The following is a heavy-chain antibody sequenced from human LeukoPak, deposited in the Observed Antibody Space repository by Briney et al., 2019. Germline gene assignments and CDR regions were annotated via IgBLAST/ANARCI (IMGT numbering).Heavy chain of an antibody. CDR1: GFTFDDYG. J-gene: IGHJ5*02. V-gene: IGHV3-20*04. Sequence: GGSLRLSCAASGFTFDDYGMSWVRQAPGKGLKWVSGINWNGGSTGYADSVKGRFTISRDNAKNSLYLQMNSLRAEDTALYYCARVVGSGSYESRFDPWGQGTLVTVSS. D-gene: IGHD3-10*01. CDR3: ARVVGSGSYESRFDP. CDR2: INWNGGST.